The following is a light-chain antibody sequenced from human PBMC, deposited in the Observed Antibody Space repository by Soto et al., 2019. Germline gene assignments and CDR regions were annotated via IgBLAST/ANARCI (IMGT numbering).Light chain of an antibody. Sequence: EIVMTQSPATLAVSPGETATLSCMASQSLSGNLAWYQQKPGQAPRLLIYGASTRATGIPARFSGSGSGTDFTLTISSLQAEDVAVYYCQHYYNAPITFGQGTRLEI. CDR3: QHYYNAPIT. CDR1: QSLSGN. J-gene: IGKJ5*01. V-gene: IGKV3-15*01. CDR2: GAS.